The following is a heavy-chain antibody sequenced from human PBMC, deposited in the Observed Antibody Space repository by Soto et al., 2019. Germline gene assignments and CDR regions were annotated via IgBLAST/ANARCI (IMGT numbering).Heavy chain of an antibody. D-gene: IGHD1-1*01. CDR2: IYYSGST. V-gene: IGHV4-59*01. Sequence: PSETLSLTCTVSCGSISSYYWSWIRQPPGKGLEWIGYIYYSGSTNYNPSLKSRVTISVDTSKDQFSLKLSSVTAADTAVYYCARGRPTTLLDYCDQGTLVTGSS. CDR1: CGSISSYY. CDR3: ARGRPTTLLDY. J-gene: IGHJ4*02.